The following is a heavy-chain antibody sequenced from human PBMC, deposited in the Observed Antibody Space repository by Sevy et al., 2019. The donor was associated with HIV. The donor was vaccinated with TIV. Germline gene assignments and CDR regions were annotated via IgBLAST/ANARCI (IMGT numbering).Heavy chain of an antibody. D-gene: IGHD3-16*01. CDR3: TAGPVSF. CDR1: GFTFSNAW. V-gene: IGHV3-15*01. CDR2: IKPITDAGTT. J-gene: IGHJ4*02. Sequence: GGSLRLSCTASGFTFSNAWMTWVRQTPERGLEWVALIKPITDAGTTDYVAPVQGRFTISRDDSKNTVYLQLNSLKTEDTAVYYCTAGPVSFWGQGTLVTVSS.